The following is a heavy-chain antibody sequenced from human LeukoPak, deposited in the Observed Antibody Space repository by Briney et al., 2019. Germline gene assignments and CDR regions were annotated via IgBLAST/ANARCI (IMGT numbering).Heavy chain of an antibody. D-gene: IGHD5-24*01. CDR1: GGSVSSDNYY. CDR3: ARLRDGRWLLEY. J-gene: IGHJ4*02. CDR2: TYYTGNS. V-gene: IGHV4-61*01. Sequence: MSSETLSLTCTVSGGSVSSDNYYWTWIRQPPGKGLEWIGCTYYTGNSNYNPSLKSRVTISLDTSKNQFSLKLSSVTAADTAVYYCARLRDGRWLLEYWGQGTLVTVSS.